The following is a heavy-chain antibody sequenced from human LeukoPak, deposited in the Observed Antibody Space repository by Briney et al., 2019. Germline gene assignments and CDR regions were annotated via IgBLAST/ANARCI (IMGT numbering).Heavy chain of an antibody. CDR2: INHNSGGT. CDR1: GYTFTGYY. V-gene: IGHV1-2*02. D-gene: IGHD3-22*01. Sequence: ASVKVSCKASGYTFTGYYMHWVRQAPGQGLEWMGWINHNSGGTNYAQKFQGRVTMTRDTSISTAYMELSRLRSDDTAVYYCARAPSRYYDSSGYYLENDYWGQGTLVTVSS. CDR3: ARAPSRYYDSSGYYLENDY. J-gene: IGHJ4*02.